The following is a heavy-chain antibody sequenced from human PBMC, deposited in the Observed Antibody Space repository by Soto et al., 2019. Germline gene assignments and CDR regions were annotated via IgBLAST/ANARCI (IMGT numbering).Heavy chain of an antibody. CDR3: VSGHTHIGAITMIVGV. CDR2: ISGSGGST. CDR1: GVTFSSYA. V-gene: IGHV3-23*01. D-gene: IGHD3-22*01. J-gene: IGHJ4*02. Sequence: EVQLLESGGGLVQPGGSLRLSCAASGVTFSSYAMSWVRQAPGKGLEWVSAISGSGGSTYYADSVKGRFTISRDNSKNKLYLQMNSLRAEDTAVYYCVSGHTHIGAITMIVGVWGQGTLVTVSS.